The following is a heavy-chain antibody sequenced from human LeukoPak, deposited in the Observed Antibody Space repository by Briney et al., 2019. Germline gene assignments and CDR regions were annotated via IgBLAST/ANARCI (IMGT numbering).Heavy chain of an antibody. CDR3: ATGYTYDYSLY. D-gene: IGHD5-18*01. J-gene: IGHJ4*02. CDR2: FDPEDGAR. V-gene: IGHV1-24*01. CDR1: GDTVTGFS. Sequence: ASVKVSCKVSGDTVTGFSIHWVRQAPGHGLEWMGGFDPEDGARIFAQKFQGRVAMTEDTSTDTAYMDLSSLRSEDTAVYYCATGYTYDYSLYWGQGTLVTVSS.